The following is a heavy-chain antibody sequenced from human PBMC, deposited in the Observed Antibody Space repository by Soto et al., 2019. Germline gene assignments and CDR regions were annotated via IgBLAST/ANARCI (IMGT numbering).Heavy chain of an antibody. V-gene: IGHV3-33*01. CDR2: IWYDGSNK. CDR1: GFTFSSYG. CDR3: ARDQSPYYFDY. Sequence: QVQLVESGGGVVQPGRSLRLSCAASGFTFSSYGMHWVRQARGKGLEWVAVIWYDGSNKYYADSVKGRFTISRDNSKNTLYLQMNSLRAEDTAVYYCARDQSPYYFDYWGQGTLVTVSS. J-gene: IGHJ4*02.